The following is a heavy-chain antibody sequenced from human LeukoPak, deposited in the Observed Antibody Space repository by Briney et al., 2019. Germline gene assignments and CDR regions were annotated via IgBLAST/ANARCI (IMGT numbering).Heavy chain of an antibody. D-gene: IGHD4-17*01. Sequence: ASVKVSCKASGYTFGAYYMYWVRQAPGQGLEWMGWINTNTGNPTYAQGFTGRFVFSLDTSVSTAYLQISSLKAEDTAVYYCARSDGDYGDYGPGYWGQGTLVTVSS. CDR3: ARSDGDYGDYGPGY. CDR1: GYTFGAYY. J-gene: IGHJ4*02. CDR2: INTNTGNP. V-gene: IGHV7-4-1*02.